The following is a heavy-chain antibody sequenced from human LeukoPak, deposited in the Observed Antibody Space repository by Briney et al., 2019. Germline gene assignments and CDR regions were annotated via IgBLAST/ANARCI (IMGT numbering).Heavy chain of an antibody. CDR1: GFTFSSYA. J-gene: IGHJ4*02. V-gene: IGHV3-23*01. D-gene: IGHD5-18*01. Sequence: GGSLRLSCAASGFTFSSYAMSWVRQAPGKGLEWVSAISGSGGSTYCADSVKGRFTISRDNSKNTLYLQMNSLRAEDTAVYYCAKDPQLWLEPFDYWGQGTLVTVSS. CDR2: ISGSGGST. CDR3: AKDPQLWLEPFDY.